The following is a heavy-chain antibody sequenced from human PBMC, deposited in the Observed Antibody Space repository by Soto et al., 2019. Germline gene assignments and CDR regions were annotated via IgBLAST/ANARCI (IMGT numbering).Heavy chain of an antibody. CDR1: GYTFTSYG. CDR3: ARDSNYGYYYMDV. D-gene: IGHD4-4*01. CDR2: INTYNGNT. J-gene: IGHJ6*03. Sequence: GASVKVSCKASGYTFTSYGISWVRQAPGQGLEWMGWINTYNGNTNYAQKLQGRVTMTADTSTSTAYMELTSLRSDDTAVYYCARDSNYGYYYMDVWGKGTMVTVSS. V-gene: IGHV1-18*01.